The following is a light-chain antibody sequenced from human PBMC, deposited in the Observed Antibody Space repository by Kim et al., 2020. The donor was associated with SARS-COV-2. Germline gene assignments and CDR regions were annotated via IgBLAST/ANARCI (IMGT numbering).Light chain of an antibody. CDR2: GTF. J-gene: IGKJ1*01. Sequence: DIQMTQSPSAMSASVGDRVTITCRASHGISNFLAWFQQKPGKAPKRLIYGTFILESGVPSRFSGSRSGTEFTLTISSLQAEDFATYYCLQHNTFPRTFGQGTKVDIK. CDR3: LQHNTFPRT. CDR1: HGISNF. V-gene: IGKV1-17*03.